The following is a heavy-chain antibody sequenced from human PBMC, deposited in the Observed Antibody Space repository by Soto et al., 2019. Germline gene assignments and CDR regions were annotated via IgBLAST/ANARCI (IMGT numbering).Heavy chain of an antibody. Sequence: LSLTCAISGDSVSSNSAAWNWIRQPPSRGLEWLGRTYYRSKWHSDYAVSMKGRITINPDTSKNQFSLQLNSVTPEDAAIYYCARIVGGSSDYWGQGTRVTVSS. CDR2: TYYRSKWHS. CDR3: ARIVGGSSDY. CDR1: GDSVSSNSAA. V-gene: IGHV6-1*01. D-gene: IGHD2-15*01. J-gene: IGHJ4*02.